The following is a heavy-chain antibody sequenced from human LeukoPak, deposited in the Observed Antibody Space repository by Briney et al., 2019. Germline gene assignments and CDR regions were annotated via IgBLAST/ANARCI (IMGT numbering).Heavy chain of an antibody. Sequence: GGSLRLSCAASGFTFSSYGMHWVRQAPGKGLEWVSFIRYDGSDKYYADSVRGRFTISRDNSKNTLYLQMNSLRAEDTAVYYCARETTNYYDSSGYYYSAFDIWGQGTMVTVSS. V-gene: IGHV3-30*02. CDR1: GFTFSSYG. J-gene: IGHJ3*02. CDR2: IRYDGSDK. D-gene: IGHD3-22*01. CDR3: ARETTNYYDSSGYYYSAFDI.